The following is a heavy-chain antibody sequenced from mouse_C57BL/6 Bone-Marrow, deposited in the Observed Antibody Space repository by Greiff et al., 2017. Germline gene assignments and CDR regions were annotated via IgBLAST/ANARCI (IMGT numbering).Heavy chain of an antibody. Sequence: VQLQESGPELVKPGASVKISCKASGYTFTDYYINWVKQRPGQGLEWIGWIFPGSGSTYYNEKFKGKATLTVDKSSSTAYMLLSSLTSEDSAVYFCASSYYYGSSPARFAYWGQGTLVTVSA. D-gene: IGHD1-1*01. CDR1: GYTFTDYY. CDR2: IFPGSGST. J-gene: IGHJ3*01. V-gene: IGHV1-75*01. CDR3: ASSYYYGSSPARFAY.